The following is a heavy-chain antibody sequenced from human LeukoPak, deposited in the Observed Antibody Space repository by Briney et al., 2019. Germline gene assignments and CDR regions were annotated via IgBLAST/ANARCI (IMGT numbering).Heavy chain of an antibody. D-gene: IGHD1-26*01. Sequence: SETLSLTCTVSGGSITSYYWSWIRQPPVKGLEWIGYISYSGTTNYNPSLKSRVTFSVDTSKDQFSLKLTSVTAADTAVYYCARLGSYQDCWGQGTLVTVSS. J-gene: IGHJ4*02. V-gene: IGHV4-59*08. CDR1: GGSITSYY. CDR3: ARLGSYQDC. CDR2: ISYSGTT.